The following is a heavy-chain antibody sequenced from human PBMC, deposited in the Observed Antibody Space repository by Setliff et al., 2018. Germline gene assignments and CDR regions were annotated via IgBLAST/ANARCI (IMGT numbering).Heavy chain of an antibody. J-gene: IGHJ6*03. Sequence: VKVSCKASGGTFSNIGISWVRQAPGQGLEWMGGIIPLFGTTNYAQEFQGRVTITTDESTNTAYMELSSLRSEDTAMYYCAREKVVVVSATSYHYYMDVWGKGTTVTVSS. V-gene: IGHV1-69*05. CDR2: IIPLFGTT. CDR1: GGTFSNIG. D-gene: IGHD2-15*01. CDR3: AREKVVVVSATSYHYYMDV.